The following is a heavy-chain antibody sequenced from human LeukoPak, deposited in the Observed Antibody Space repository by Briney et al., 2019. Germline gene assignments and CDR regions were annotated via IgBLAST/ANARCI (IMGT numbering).Heavy chain of an antibody. D-gene: IGHD5-18*01. CDR1: GYTFTSYY. J-gene: IGHJ3*02. Sequence: ASVKVSCKASGYTFTSYYMHWVRQAPGQGLEWMGIINPSGGSTSYAQKFQGRVTMTRDTSTGSVYMELSSLRSEDTAVYYCASEYSYGLGAFDIWGQGTMVTVSS. CDR3: ASEYSYGLGAFDI. CDR2: INPSGGST. V-gene: IGHV1-46*01.